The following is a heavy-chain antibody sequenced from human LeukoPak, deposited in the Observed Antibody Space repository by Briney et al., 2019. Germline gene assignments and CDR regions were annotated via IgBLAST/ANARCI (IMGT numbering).Heavy chain of an antibody. Sequence: SETLSLTCTVPGGSISSSSYYWGWIRQPPGKGLEWIGSIYYSGSTYYNPSLKSRVTISVDTSKNQFSLKLSSVTAADTAVYYCARTRGDTSAYHPLDYWGQGTLVTVSS. D-gene: IGHD3-22*01. J-gene: IGHJ4*02. CDR3: ARTRGDTSAYHPLDY. V-gene: IGHV4-39*01. CDR2: IYYSGST. CDR1: GGSISSSSYY.